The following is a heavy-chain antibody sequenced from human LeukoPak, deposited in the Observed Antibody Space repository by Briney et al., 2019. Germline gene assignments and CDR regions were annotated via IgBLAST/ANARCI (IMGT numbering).Heavy chain of an antibody. V-gene: IGHV3-74*01. CDR2: INSDGNST. CDR3: PRAPYSSSWYNY. J-gene: IGHJ4*02. CDR1: GYPFSSYW. Sequence: GGPLILSCAASGYPFSSYWMQWVPCARGEVVVWVSRINSDGNSTSYAVSVRVRFHISRDNDKITLYLQMKTLRAGDLSVCECPRAPYSSSWYNYWGPGNPGTLSP. D-gene: IGHD6-13*01.